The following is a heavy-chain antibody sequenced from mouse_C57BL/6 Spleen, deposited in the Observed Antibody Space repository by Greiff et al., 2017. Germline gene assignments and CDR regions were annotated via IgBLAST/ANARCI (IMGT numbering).Heavy chain of an antibody. D-gene: IGHD2-2*01. J-gene: IGHJ3*01. CDR1: GFNIKDYY. CDR2: IDPEDGDT. CDR3: ATIYGDDGGAWFAY. V-gene: IGHV14-1*01. Sequence: EVKLVESGAELVRPGASVKLSCTASGFNIKDYYMHWVKQRPEQGLEWIGRIDPEDGDTEYAPKFQGKATMTADTSSNTAYLQLSSLTSEDTAVYYCATIYGDDGGAWFAYWGQGTLVTVSA.